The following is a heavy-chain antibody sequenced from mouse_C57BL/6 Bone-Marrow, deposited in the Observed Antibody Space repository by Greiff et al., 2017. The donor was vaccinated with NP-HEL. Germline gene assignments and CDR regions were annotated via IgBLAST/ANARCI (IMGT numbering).Heavy chain of an antibody. Sequence: QVQLQQPGAELVKPGASVKLSCKASGYTFTSYWMHWVKQRPGQGLEWIGMIHPNSGSTNYNEKFKSKATLTVDKSSSTAYMQLSSLTSEVSAVYYFARKGGYGNYAWFAYWGQGTLVTVSA. J-gene: IGHJ3*01. CDR3: ARKGGYGNYAWFAY. D-gene: IGHD2-1*01. V-gene: IGHV1-64*01. CDR2: IHPNSGST. CDR1: GYTFTSYW.